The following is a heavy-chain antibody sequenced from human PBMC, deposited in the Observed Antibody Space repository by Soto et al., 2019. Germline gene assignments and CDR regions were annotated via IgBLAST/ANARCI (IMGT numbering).Heavy chain of an antibody. D-gene: IGHD2-15*01. CDR1: GYTFTSYG. Sequence: ASVKVSCKASGYTFTSYGISWVRQAPGQGLEWMGWISAYNGNTNYAQKLQGRVTMTTDTSTSTAYMELRSLRSDDTAVYYCARDQSPGYCSGGSCFVYVMDVWGQGTTVIVSS. CDR2: ISAYNGNT. J-gene: IGHJ6*02. V-gene: IGHV1-18*04. CDR3: ARDQSPGYCSGGSCFVYVMDV.